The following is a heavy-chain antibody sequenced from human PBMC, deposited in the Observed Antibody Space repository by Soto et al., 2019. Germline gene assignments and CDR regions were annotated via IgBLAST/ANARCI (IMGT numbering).Heavy chain of an antibody. CDR1: GFSFSKYA. CDR2: IWYDGSNK. Sequence: GGSLRLSCAASGFSFSKYAIHWVRQAPGKGLEWVALIWYDGSNKYYADSVKGRFIVSRDDTNNTVYLQLNSLTADDTAIYYCAREGAVAGSQDFWGPGTPVTVSS. CDR3: AREGAVAGSQDF. J-gene: IGHJ4*02. D-gene: IGHD6-19*01. V-gene: IGHV3-33*08.